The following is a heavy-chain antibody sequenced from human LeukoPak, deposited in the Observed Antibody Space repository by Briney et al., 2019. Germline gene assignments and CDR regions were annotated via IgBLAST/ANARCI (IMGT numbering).Heavy chain of an antibody. CDR2: IYSGGST. Sequence: QPGGSLRLSCAASGFTVSSNYMSWVRQAPGKGLEWVSVIYSGGSTYYADSVKGRFTISRDNSKNTVYLQMNSLRGEDTAVYYCAKSSGQQLGYWGQGTLVTVSS. CDR1: GFTVSSNY. D-gene: IGHD6-13*01. J-gene: IGHJ4*02. V-gene: IGHV3-53*05. CDR3: AKSSGQQLGY.